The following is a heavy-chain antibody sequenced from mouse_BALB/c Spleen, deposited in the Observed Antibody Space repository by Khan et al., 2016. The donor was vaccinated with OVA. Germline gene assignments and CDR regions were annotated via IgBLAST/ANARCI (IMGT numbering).Heavy chain of an antibody. J-gene: IGHJ4*01. Sequence: VQLQQSGPGLVKPSQSLSLTCTVTGYSITSDYAWNWIRQFPGNKLEWMGYLSSRGSTTYNPALKSRISISRDTSKNPFFLKLNTLTTEDTASYCCVSDGSRDSDAMDYWGQGTSVTVSS. CDR1: GYSITSDYA. V-gene: IGHV3-2*02. CDR2: LSSRGST. D-gene: IGHD2-3*01. CDR3: VSDGSRDSDAMDY.